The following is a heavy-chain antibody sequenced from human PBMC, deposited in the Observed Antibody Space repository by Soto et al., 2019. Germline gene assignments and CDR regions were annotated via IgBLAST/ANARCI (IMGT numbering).Heavy chain of an antibody. V-gene: IGHV3-11*05. J-gene: IGHJ4*02. CDR3: ARGYTVDY. D-gene: IGHD5-18*01. CDR1: GFTFSDYY. CDR2: IGSSSSYT. Sequence: QVQLVESGGGLVKPGGSLRLSCAASGFTFSDYYMSWLRQAPEKGLEWVSYIGSSSSYTNYADSVKGRFTISRDNAKNSLYLKMTSLRAEVMAVDYCARGYTVDYWGQGTLVTVSS.